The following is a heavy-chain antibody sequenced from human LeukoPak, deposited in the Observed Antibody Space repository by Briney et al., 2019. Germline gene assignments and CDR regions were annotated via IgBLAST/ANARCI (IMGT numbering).Heavy chain of an antibody. Sequence: SETLSLTCTVSGGSISSGGYYWSWIRQHPGKGLEWLGSIFSSASTIYNPSLKSRVIISVDTTKNQFSLKLSSVTAADTAVYYCARGLGIEPDAFDIWGQGTMVTVSS. D-gene: IGHD7-27*01. V-gene: IGHV4-31*03. CDR3: ARGLGIEPDAFDI. J-gene: IGHJ3*02. CDR1: GGSISSGGYY. CDR2: IFSSAST.